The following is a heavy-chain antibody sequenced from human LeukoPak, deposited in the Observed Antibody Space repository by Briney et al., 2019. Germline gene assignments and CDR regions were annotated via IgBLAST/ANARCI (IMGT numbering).Heavy chain of an antibody. Sequence: ASVKVSCKASGGTFSSYAISWVRQAPGQGLEWMGGIIPMFSTANYAQKFQGRVTITADKSTNTAYMELSSLRSEDTAVYYCGVIAAAGNYYYYYMDVWGKGTTVTVSS. CDR2: IIPMFSTA. CDR3: GVIAAAGNYYYYYMDV. V-gene: IGHV1-69*06. CDR1: GGTFSSYA. J-gene: IGHJ6*03. D-gene: IGHD6-13*01.